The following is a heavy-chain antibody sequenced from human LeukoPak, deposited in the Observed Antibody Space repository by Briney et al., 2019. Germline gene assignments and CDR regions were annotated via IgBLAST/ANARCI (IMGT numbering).Heavy chain of an antibody. Sequence: SETLSLTCTVSGGSISSGGYYWSWIRQHPGKGLEWIGYIYYSGSTYYNPSLKSRVTISVDTSKNQFSLKLSSVTAADTAVYYCATEIVRYCSSTSCYPGYGMGVWGQGTTVTVSS. J-gene: IGHJ6*02. V-gene: IGHV4-31*03. D-gene: IGHD2-2*01. CDR2: IYYSGST. CDR1: GGSISSGGYY. CDR3: ATEIVRYCSSTSCYPGYGMGV.